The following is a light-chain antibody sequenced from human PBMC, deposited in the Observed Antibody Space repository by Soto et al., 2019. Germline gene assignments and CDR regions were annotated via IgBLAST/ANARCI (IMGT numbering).Light chain of an antibody. CDR2: AAS. Sequence: DIQMTQSPSSLSASVGDRFTITFLASQSISTYLNWYQQKPGKAPKLLIYAASSLQSGVPSRFSGSGSGTDFTLTISSLQPEDFATYYCQQYNSYPITFGQGTRLEIK. CDR1: QSISTY. CDR3: QQYNSYPIT. J-gene: IGKJ5*01. V-gene: IGKV1-39*01.